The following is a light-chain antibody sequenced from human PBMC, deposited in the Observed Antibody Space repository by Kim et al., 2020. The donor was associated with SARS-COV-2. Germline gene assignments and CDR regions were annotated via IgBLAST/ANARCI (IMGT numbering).Light chain of an antibody. CDR3: QQYGTSPLT. CDR2: GTS. Sequence: EIVVTQSPGTLSLSPGDRATLSCRASQTLSTTYLAWYQQKPGQAPRLLIYGTSNRVTGIPDRFSGSGSGTDFTLTIGRLEPEDFAMYFCQQYGTSPLTFGGGTKVDIK. CDR1: QTLSTTY. V-gene: IGKV3-20*01. J-gene: IGKJ4*01.